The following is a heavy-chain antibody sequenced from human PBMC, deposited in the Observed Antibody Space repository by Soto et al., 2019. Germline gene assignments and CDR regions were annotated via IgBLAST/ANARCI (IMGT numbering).Heavy chain of an antibody. CDR3: ASRPLLSVSFDY. Sequence: QLQLQESGPGLVKPSETLSLTCTVSGGSISSSSYYWGWIRQPPGKGLEWIGSIYYSGSTYYNPSLKSRVTLSVHTSKTQSSLKLSSVTAADTAVYYSASRPLLSVSFDYWGQGTLVTVSS. D-gene: IGHD2-2*01. V-gene: IGHV4-39*01. CDR2: IYYSGST. CDR1: GGSISSSSYY. J-gene: IGHJ4*02.